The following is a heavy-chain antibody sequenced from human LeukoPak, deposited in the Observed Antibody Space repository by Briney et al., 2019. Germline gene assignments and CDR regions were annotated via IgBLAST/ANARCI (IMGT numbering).Heavy chain of an antibody. CDR1: GYSLTTYW. CDR2: IYPGGSDT. D-gene: IGHD3-10*01. Sequence: GEPLKISCKGSGYSLTTYWIGWVRQMPAKGLEWMGIIYPGGSDTRYGESFQGQVTISADKSISTAYLQWSSLKASDTAVYYCARLQLRRYYGSGSYGEAFDMWGQGTMVIVSS. CDR3: ARLQLRRYYGSGSYGEAFDM. J-gene: IGHJ3*02. V-gene: IGHV5-51*01.